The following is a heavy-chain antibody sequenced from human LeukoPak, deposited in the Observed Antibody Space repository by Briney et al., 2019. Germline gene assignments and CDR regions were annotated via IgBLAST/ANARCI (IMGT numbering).Heavy chain of an antibody. Sequence: ASVKVSCKASGYTFTGYYMHWVRQAPGQGVEWMGWINPNSGGTNYAQKFQGRVTMTRDTSISTAYMELSRLRSDDTAVYYCARDREVAAAGGNYYYYMDVWGKGTTVTVSS. V-gene: IGHV1-2*02. CDR1: GYTFTGYY. D-gene: IGHD6-13*01. J-gene: IGHJ6*03. CDR2: INPNSGGT. CDR3: ARDREVAAAGGNYYYYMDV.